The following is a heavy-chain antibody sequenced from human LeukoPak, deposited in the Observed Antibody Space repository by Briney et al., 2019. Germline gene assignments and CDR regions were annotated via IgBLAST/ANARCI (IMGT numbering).Heavy chain of an antibody. Sequence: PGGSLRLSCAASGFTFSSYSMNWVRQAPGKGLEWVSSISSSSSYIYYADSVKGRFTISRDNAKNSLYLQMNSLRAEDTAVYYCARDGRRPSTIIVVALDYWGQGTLVTVSS. V-gene: IGHV3-21*01. CDR2: ISSSSSYI. CDR3: ARDGRRPSTIIVVALDY. D-gene: IGHD3-22*01. J-gene: IGHJ4*02. CDR1: GFTFSSYS.